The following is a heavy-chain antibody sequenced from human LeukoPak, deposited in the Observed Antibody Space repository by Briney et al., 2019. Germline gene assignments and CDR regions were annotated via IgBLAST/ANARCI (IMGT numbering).Heavy chain of an antibody. CDR2: IIPILGIA. CDR3: ARSTTPSEIAVADY. V-gene: IGHV1-69*04. D-gene: IGHD6-19*01. J-gene: IGHJ4*02. CDR1: GGTFSSYA. Sequence: GASVKVSCKASGGTFSSYAISWVRQAPGQGLEWMGRIIPILGIANYAQKFQGRVTITADKSTSTAYMELSSLRSEDTAVYYCARSTTPSEIAVADYWGQGTLVTVSS.